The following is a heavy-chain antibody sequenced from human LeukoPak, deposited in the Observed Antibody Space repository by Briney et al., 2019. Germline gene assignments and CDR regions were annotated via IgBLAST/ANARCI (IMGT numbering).Heavy chain of an antibody. CDR1: GGSISSCY. D-gene: IGHD3-3*01. V-gene: IGHV4-59*08. Sequence: SETLSLTCTVSGGSISSCYWSWIRQPPGKGLEWIGYIYYSGSTNYNPSLKSRVTISVDTSKNQFSLKLSSVTAADTAVYYCVRHVSSGYDFWSGPHYFDYWGQGTLVTVSS. J-gene: IGHJ4*02. CDR3: VRHVSSGYDFWSGPHYFDY. CDR2: IYYSGST.